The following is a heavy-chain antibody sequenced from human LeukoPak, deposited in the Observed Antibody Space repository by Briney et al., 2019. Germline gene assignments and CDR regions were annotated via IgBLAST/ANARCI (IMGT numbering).Heavy chain of an antibody. CDR1: GFTFSSYT. D-gene: IGHD6-13*01. J-gene: IGHJ4*02. CDR3: ATSSSSWYRGWD. V-gene: IGHV3-7*01. Sequence: PGGSLRLSCAASGFTFSSYTMNWVRQAPGKGLEWVANINEDGSDKYYVESVKGRFTVSRDNAKNSQYLQMNSLRAEDTGVYFCATSSSSWYRGWDWGQGILVTVSS. CDR2: INEDGSDK.